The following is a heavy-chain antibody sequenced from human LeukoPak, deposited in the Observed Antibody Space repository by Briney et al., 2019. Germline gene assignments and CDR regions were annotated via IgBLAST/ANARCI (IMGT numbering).Heavy chain of an antibody. CDR3: TTVWSRLGELSLYKGVEGKEKKYYFDY. V-gene: IGHV3-15*01. D-gene: IGHD3-16*02. Sequence: PGGSLRLSCAASGFTFSNAWMSWVRQAPGKGLEGVGRIKSKTDGGTTDYAAPVKGIFTISRDDSKNTMHPQMNSLKTEDTAVYYCTTVWSRLGELSLYKGVEGKEKKYYFDYWGQGTLVTVSS. CDR2: IKSKTDGGTT. J-gene: IGHJ4*02. CDR1: GFTFSNAW.